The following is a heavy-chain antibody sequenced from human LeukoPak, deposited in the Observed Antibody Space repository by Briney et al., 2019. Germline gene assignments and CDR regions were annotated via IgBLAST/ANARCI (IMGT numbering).Heavy chain of an antibody. J-gene: IGHJ4*02. CDR3: ARGGRGYSDYFDY. V-gene: IGHV3-74*01. Sequence: GGSLRLSCEASGFTFSNHWMHWVRQAPGKGLVWVSRINSDGSSTSYADSVKGRFTISRDNAKNTLYLQMNSLRAEDTAVYYCARGGRGYSDYFDYWGQGTLVTVSS. CDR2: INSDGSST. D-gene: IGHD5-12*01. CDR1: GFTFSNHW.